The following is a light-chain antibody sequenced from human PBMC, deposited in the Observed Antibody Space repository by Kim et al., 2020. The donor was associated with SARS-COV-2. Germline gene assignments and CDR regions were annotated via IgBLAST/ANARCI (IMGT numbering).Light chain of an antibody. V-gene: IGKV1-8*01. Sequence: AIRITQSPSSLSASTGDRVTITCRASQGISSYLAWYQQKPGKAPKLLIYATSTLQSGVPSRFSGSGSGTDFTLTISCLQSEDFATYYCQQYYSYPRGTFGGGTKVDIK. CDR1: QGISSY. CDR2: ATS. CDR3: QQYYSYPRGT. J-gene: IGKJ4*01.